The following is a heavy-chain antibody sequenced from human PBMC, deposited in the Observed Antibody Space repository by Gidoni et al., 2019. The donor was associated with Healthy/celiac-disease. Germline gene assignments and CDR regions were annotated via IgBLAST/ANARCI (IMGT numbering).Heavy chain of an antibody. CDR3: AREGGIVGAAFDY. CDR1: GGNFSSYT. D-gene: IGHD1-26*01. Sequence: QVQLVQSGAEVKKPGSSVKVSCKASGGNFSSYTISWVRQAPGQGLEWMGRIIPILGIANYAQKFQGRVTITADKSTSTAYMELSSLRSEDTAVYYCAREGGIVGAAFDYWGQGTLVTVSS. CDR2: IIPILGIA. J-gene: IGHJ4*02. V-gene: IGHV1-69*08.